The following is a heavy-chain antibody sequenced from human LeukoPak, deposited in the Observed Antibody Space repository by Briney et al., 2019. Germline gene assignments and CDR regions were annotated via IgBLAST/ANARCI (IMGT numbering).Heavy chain of an antibody. D-gene: IGHD3-22*01. CDR1: GYTFTGYY. Sequence: GASVKVSCKASGYTFTGYYMHWVRQAPGQGLEWMGWINPNSGGTNYAQKFQGRVTMTRDTSISTAYMELSRLRSDDTAVYYCARVPSRWGGIFGGVYVYDSTRGKAFDIWGQGTMVTVSS. V-gene: IGHV1-2*02. CDR3: ARVPSRWGGIFGGVYVYDSTRGKAFDI. J-gene: IGHJ3*02. CDR2: INPNSGGT.